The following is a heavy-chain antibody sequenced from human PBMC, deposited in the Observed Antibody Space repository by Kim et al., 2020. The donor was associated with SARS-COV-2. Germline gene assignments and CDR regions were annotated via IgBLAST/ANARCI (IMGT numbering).Heavy chain of an antibody. J-gene: IGHJ6*02. CDR3: AKDHYDSHTDLYYYYGMDV. Sequence: GGSLRLSCAASGFTFSSYAMSWVRQAPGKGLEWVSAISGSGGSTYYADSVKGRFTISRDNSKNTLYLQMNSLRAEDTAVYYCAKDHYDSHTDLYYYYGMDVWGQGTTVTVSS. CDR1: GFTFSSYA. D-gene: IGHD3-22*01. V-gene: IGHV3-23*01. CDR2: ISGSGGST.